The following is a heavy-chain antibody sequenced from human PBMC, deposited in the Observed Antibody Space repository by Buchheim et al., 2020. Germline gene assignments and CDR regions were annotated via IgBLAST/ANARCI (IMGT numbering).Heavy chain of an antibody. Sequence: QVQLQQWGAGLLTPSETLSLTCAVYGGSISGYYWSWIRQPPGKGLEWIGEINHSGSTNYNPSLKSRVTISVDTSKNQFSLKLSSVTAADTAVYYCARGDYYYMDVGGKGTT. CDR1: GGSISGYY. CDR3: ARGDYYYMDV. J-gene: IGHJ6*03. V-gene: IGHV4-34*01. CDR2: INHSGST.